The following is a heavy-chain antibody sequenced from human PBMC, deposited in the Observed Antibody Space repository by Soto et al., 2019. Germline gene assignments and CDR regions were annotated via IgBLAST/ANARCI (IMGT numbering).Heavy chain of an antibody. CDR2: IYPGNSET. V-gene: IGHV5-51*01. CDR1: GYSFSNTW. Sequence: GESLKISCKGSGYSFSNTWINWVRQMPGKGLECMGIIYPGNSETRYSPSFQGQVTISADKSINTAYLQWSSLKASDTATYYCARYCISTNCYDGGHYYGMYVWGQGTTVTVSS. J-gene: IGHJ6*02. D-gene: IGHD2-2*01. CDR3: ARYCISTNCYDGGHYYGMYV.